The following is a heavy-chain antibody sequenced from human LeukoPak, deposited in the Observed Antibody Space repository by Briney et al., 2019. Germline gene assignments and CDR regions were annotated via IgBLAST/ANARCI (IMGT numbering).Heavy chain of an antibody. J-gene: IGHJ5*02. CDR1: GGSMYSYY. CDR3: ARGDYYDGGGRNWFDP. CDR2: IHTSWTT. V-gene: IGHV4-4*07. Sequence: SETLSLTCSVSGGSMYSYYWSFIRQAAGKGLEWIGRIHTSWTTYYNPSLKSRVTLSVDTSMNQFSLRLTSVTAAGTAVYYCARGDYYDGGGRNWFDPWGQGTLVTVSS. D-gene: IGHD3-16*01.